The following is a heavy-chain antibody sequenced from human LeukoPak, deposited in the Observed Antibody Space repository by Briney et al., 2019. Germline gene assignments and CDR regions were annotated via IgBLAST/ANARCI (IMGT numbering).Heavy chain of an antibody. CDR2: ISSSSSTI. V-gene: IGHV3-48*04. D-gene: IGHD2-15*01. Sequence: PGGSLRLSCAASGFTFSSYSMNWVRQAPGKGLEWVSYISSSSSTIYYADSVKGRFTISRDNAKNSLYLQMNSLRAEDTAVYYCARATVAANYYYYGMDVWGQGTTVTVSS. J-gene: IGHJ6*02. CDR3: ARATVAANYYYYGMDV. CDR1: GFTFSSYS.